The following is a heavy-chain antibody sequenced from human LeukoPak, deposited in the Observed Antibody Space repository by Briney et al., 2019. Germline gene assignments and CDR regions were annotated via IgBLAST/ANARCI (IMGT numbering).Heavy chain of an antibody. J-gene: IGHJ4*02. V-gene: IGHV3-33*08. D-gene: IGHD3-22*01. Sequence: GGSLRLSCAASGFTFSSYAMSWVRQAPGKGLEWVAIIWSDGNKKYYADSVKGRFTISRDNSKNTLYLQMNSLRAEDTAVYYCARDLVLSAGSGSYWGQGTLVTVSS. CDR2: IWSDGNKK. CDR1: GFTFSSYA. CDR3: ARDLVLSAGSGSY.